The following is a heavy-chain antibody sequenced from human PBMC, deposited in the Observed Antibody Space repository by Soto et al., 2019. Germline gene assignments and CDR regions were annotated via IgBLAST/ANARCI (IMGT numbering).Heavy chain of an antibody. V-gene: IGHV1-18*04. CDR1: GYTFTSYG. D-gene: IGHD3-9*01. CDR2: ISAYNGNT. J-gene: IGHJ4*02. CDR3: ARDRRDYDILTGYPAYYFAY. Sequence: GASVKVSCKASGYTFTSYGISWVRQAPGQGPEWMGWISAYNGNTNYAQKLQGRVTMTTDTSTSTAYMELRSLRSDDTAVYYCARDRRDYDILTGYPAYYFAYWGQGTLVTVSS.